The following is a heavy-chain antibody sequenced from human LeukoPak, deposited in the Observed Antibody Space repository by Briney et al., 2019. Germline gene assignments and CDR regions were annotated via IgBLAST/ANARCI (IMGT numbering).Heavy chain of an antibody. J-gene: IGHJ3*02. V-gene: IGHV3-74*01. D-gene: IGHD1-26*01. CDR3: ARSGRGGAFDI. CDR2: INSDGTSP. CDR1: GFTFSSYW. Sequence: PGGSLRLSCAASGFTFSSYWMHWVRQAPGKGLVWVSGINSDGTSPIYADSVKGRFTISGDNAKNTQYLQMNSLRAEDTAVYYCARSGRGGAFDIWGQGTMVTVSS.